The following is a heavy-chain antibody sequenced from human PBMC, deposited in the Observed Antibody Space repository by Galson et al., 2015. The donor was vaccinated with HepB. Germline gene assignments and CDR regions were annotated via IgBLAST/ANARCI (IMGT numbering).Heavy chain of an antibody. CDR3: AKGYCSGGSCSLPEY. CDR2: IWYDGSNE. D-gene: IGHD2-15*01. V-gene: IGHV3-33*06. CDR1: GFTFSSYG. J-gene: IGHJ4*02. Sequence: SLRLSCAASGFTFSSYGMHWVRQAPGKGLEWVSVIWYDGSNEYYVDSVKGRFTISRDNSKNTLYLQMNSLRAEDTAVYYCAKGYCSGGSCSLPEYWGQGTLVTVSS.